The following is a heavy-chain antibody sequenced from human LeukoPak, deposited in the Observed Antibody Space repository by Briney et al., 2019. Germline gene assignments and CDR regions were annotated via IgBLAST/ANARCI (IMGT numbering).Heavy chain of an antibody. CDR2: IGSNGGRT. V-gene: IGHV3-64*01. J-gene: IGHJ4*02. CDR3: ARDRGGFGTGSYDY. CDR1: GFTFSNYS. D-gene: IGHD3-9*01. Sequence: GGSLRLSCAASGFTFSNYSMHWVRQAPGKGLEFVSPIGSNGGRTYYASSVKGRFTSSRDNSKNTLYLQMGSLRAEDMAVYYCARDRGGFGTGSYDYWGQGTLVTVSS.